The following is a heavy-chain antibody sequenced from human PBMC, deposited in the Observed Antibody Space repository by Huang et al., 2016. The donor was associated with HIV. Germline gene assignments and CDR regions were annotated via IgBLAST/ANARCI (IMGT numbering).Heavy chain of an antibody. Sequence: VESGGRLVQPGGSIRLSCVGSTFGFGAYWMSWVRQSAGKGLEWVANIKQDESEKYDVDSVKGRFNISRDNAKKVLFLEMNNVRVEDTATYYCATKTAAMDIWGQGTTVTVS. CDR3: ATKTAAMDI. J-gene: IGHJ6*02. V-gene: IGHV3-7*01. D-gene: IGHD1-7*01. CDR1: TFGFGAYW. CDR2: IKQDESEK.